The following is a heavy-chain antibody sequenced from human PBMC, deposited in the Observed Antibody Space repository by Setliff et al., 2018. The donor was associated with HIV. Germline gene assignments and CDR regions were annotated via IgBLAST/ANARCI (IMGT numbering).Heavy chain of an antibody. CDR3: ARLPNPKERSYWRVPFDI. V-gene: IGHV3-48*03. CDR2: ISGGGDYTT. Sequence: LRLSCAASGFTFHIYELNWVRQAPGKGLEWVSYISGGGDYTTHYADSVKGRFTISRDNAEGSLYLQMSNLRAEDTAVYYCARLPNPKERSYWRVPFDIWGQGTMVTVSS. D-gene: IGHD1-26*01. J-gene: IGHJ3*02. CDR1: GFTFHIYE.